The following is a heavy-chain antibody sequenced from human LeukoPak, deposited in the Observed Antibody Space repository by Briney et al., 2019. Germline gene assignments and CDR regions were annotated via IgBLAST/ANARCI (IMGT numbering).Heavy chain of an antibody. CDR3: ALQPRYFDWFLV. J-gene: IGHJ4*02. V-gene: IGHV1-46*01. Sequence: RRASVKVSCKTSGYTFTSYHIHWVRQAPGQGLEWMGIMRASGGSASYAQQFQGRVTMTRDMSTSTVYMELSSLRSEDTAVYYCALQPRYFDWFLVWGQGTLVTVSS. CDR1: GYTFTSYH. CDR2: MRASGGSA. D-gene: IGHD3-9*01.